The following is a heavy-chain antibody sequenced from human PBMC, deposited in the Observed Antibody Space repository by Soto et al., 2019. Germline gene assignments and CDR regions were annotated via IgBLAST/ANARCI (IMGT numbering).Heavy chain of an antibody. J-gene: IGHJ6*03. Sequence: ASVKVSCKASGYTFTSYDINWVRQATGQGLEWLGWMNPKSGNTGYAQKFQGRVTMTRNTSKITAYIGLSSLRSEDTAVYYCARVLAVAGTGHYYYMDVWGKGTTVTVSS. CDR3: ARVLAVAGTGHYYYMDV. CDR2: MNPKSGNT. CDR1: GYTFTSYD. V-gene: IGHV1-8*01. D-gene: IGHD6-19*01.